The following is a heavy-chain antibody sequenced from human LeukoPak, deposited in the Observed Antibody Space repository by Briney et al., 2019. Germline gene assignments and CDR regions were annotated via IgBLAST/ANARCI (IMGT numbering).Heavy chain of an antibody. Sequence: ASVKVSCKASGGTFSSYAISWVRQAPGQGLEWMGGIIPIFGTANYAQKFQGRVTMTEDTSTDTAYMELSSLRSEDTAVYYCATRQWLVLPYFDYWGQGTLVTVSS. CDR3: ATRQWLVLPYFDY. D-gene: IGHD6-19*01. CDR1: GGTFSSYA. CDR2: IIPIFGTA. V-gene: IGHV1-69*06. J-gene: IGHJ4*02.